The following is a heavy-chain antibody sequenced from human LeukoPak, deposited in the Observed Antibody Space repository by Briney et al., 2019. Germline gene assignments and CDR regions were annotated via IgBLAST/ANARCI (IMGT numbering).Heavy chain of an antibody. Sequence: PGGSLRLSCAASGFTVSSHYMNWVRQAPGKGLQWVSVLYSDGTTYYADSVKGRFTISRDNSRSTLYLQMNSLRAEDTAVYYCARDWTGATGSSWGQGTLVTVSS. CDR3: ARDWTGATGSS. D-gene: IGHD1-26*01. CDR2: LYSDGTT. V-gene: IGHV3-66*01. J-gene: IGHJ4*02. CDR1: GFTVSSHY.